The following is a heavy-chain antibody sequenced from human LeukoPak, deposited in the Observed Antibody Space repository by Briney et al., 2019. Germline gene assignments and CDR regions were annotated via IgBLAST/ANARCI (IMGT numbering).Heavy chain of an antibody. D-gene: IGHD3-22*01. CDR3: ARGYYDSSGYYY. J-gene: IGHJ4*02. CDR2: ISYDGSNK. Sequence: GGSLRLSCAASGFTFSSYAMHWVRQAPGKGLEWVAVISYDGSNKYYADSVKGRFTISRDNSKNTPYLQMNSLRAEDTAVYYCARGYYDSSGYYYWGQGTLVTVSS. CDR1: GFTFSSYA. V-gene: IGHV3-30-3*01.